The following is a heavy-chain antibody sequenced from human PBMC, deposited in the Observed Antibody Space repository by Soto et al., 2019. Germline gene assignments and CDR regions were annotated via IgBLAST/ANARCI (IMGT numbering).Heavy chain of an antibody. CDR3: ARDNYGSGKSVDY. CDR2: IWYEGTNK. J-gene: IGHJ4*02. D-gene: IGHD3-10*01. V-gene: IGHV3-33*01. Sequence: QVQLVESGGGVVQPGRSLRLSCAASGFAFSTYAMHWVRQAPGSGLEWVAVIWYEGTNKYYADSVKGRFTISRDISKNTLYLKMNSLSAEDTAVYYCARDNYGSGKSVDYWGQGTLVTVSS. CDR1: GFAFSTYA.